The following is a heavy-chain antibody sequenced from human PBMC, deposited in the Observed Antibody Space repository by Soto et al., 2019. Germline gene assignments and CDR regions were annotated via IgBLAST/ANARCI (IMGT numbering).Heavy chain of an antibody. CDR2: IYYSGST. V-gene: IGHV4-39*01. CDR1: GGSIISSSYY. Sequence: QLQLQESGPGLVKPSETLSLTCSVSGGSIISSSYYWAWIRQPPGKGLEWIGSIYYSGSTHYKPSLESRVTIAVDTSKNQFSLNLGSVTAADTAVYYCARRRVDYYDSRYHYSGLDVWGQGTTVTVSS. CDR3: ARRRVDYYDSRYHYSGLDV. J-gene: IGHJ6*02. D-gene: IGHD3-22*01.